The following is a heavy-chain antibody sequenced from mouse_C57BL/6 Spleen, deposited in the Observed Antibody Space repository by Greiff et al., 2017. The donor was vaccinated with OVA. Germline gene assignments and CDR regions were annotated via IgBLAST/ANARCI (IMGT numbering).Heavy chain of an antibody. CDR1: GFTFSDYG. J-gene: IGHJ1*03. CDR3: ARPAYHWYFDV. CDR2: ISSGSSTI. D-gene: IGHD6-5*01. Sequence: EVKLMESGGGLVKPGGSLKLSCAASGFTFSDYGMHWVRQAPEKGLEWVAYISSGSSTIYYADTVKGRFTISRDNAKNTLFLQMTSLRSEDTAMYYCARPAYHWYFDVWGTGTTVTVSS. V-gene: IGHV5-17*01.